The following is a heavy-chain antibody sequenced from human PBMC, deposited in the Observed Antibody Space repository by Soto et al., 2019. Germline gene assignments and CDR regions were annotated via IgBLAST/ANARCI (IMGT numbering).Heavy chain of an antibody. Sequence: GGSLRLSCAASGFTFSSYSMNWVHQAPGKGLEWVSSISSSSSYIYYADSVKGRFTISRDNAKNSLYLQMNSLRAEDTAVYYCARETNYGDYFDYWGQGTLVTVSS. V-gene: IGHV3-21*01. CDR3: ARETNYGDYFDY. D-gene: IGHD4-17*01. CDR2: ISSSSSYI. J-gene: IGHJ4*02. CDR1: GFTFSSYS.